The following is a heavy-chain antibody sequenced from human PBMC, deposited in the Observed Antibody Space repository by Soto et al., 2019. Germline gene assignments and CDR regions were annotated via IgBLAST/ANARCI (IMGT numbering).Heavy chain of an antibody. CDR3: GRDRPSSGWRSFSERYAFDI. D-gene: IGHD6-19*01. Sequence: GASVKVSCKASGYTFTSYGISWVRQAPGQGLEWMGWISAYNGNTNYAQKLQGRVTMTTDTSTSTAYMELRSLRSDDTAVYYCGRDRPSSGWRSFSERYAFDIWGQGTMVTVSS. V-gene: IGHV1-18*01. J-gene: IGHJ3*02. CDR1: GYTFTSYG. CDR2: ISAYNGNT.